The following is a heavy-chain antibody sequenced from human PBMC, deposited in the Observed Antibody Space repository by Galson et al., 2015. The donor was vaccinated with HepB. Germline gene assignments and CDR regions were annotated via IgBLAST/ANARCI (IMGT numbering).Heavy chain of an antibody. D-gene: IGHD1-1*01. V-gene: IGHV3-23*01. CDR1: GFTFSSYA. J-gene: IGHJ3*02. Sequence: SLRLSCAASGFTFSSYAMSWVHQVPEKGLEWVSSISGSDGSTYYTDSVKGRFTISRDDSKSTLYLQMNSLRAEDTAVYYCAKDRRTGTTPPDGFDIWGQGTMVTVSS. CDR3: AKDRRTGTTPPDGFDI. CDR2: ISGSDGST.